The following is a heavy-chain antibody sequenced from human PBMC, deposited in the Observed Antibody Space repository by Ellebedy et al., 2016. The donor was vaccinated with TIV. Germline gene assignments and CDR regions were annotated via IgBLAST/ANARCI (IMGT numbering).Heavy chain of an antibody. CDR2: MKGDGGEI. CDR3: AKDLGDSTTNALSGFDF. D-gene: IGHD1-1*01. CDR1: GFTFSRFW. Sequence: GGSLRLSXAASGFTFSRFWMSWIRQAPGRGLEWVANMKGDGGEIYYADSVKGRFTISRDNSRNSLYLDMTSLTIDDTALYFCAKDLGDSTTNALSGFDFWGQGTMVTVSP. J-gene: IGHJ4*02. V-gene: IGHV3-7*03.